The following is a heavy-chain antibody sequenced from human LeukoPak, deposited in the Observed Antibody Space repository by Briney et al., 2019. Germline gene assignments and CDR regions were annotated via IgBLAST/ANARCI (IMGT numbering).Heavy chain of an antibody. CDR3: ARVLGVGYYYYMDV. Sequence: SETLSLTCTVSGGSISSYYWSWIRQPPGKGLEWIGYIYYSGSTNYNPSPKSRVTISVGTSKNQFSLKLSSVTAADTAVYYCARVLGVGYYYYMDVWGKGTTVTVSS. CDR2: IYYSGST. J-gene: IGHJ6*03. CDR1: GGSISSYY. D-gene: IGHD7-27*01. V-gene: IGHV4-59*01.